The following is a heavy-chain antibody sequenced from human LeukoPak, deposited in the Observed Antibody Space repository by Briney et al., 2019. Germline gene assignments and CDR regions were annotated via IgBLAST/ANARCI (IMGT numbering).Heavy chain of an antibody. J-gene: IGHJ5*02. D-gene: IGHD2-2*01. CDR1: GGSISDNNYY. Sequence: PSETLSLTCSVSGGSISDNNYYWGWIRQPPGRGLEWIGNIYYRGNTFYSPSLKSRVTVSVDTSKNQFSLKLSSVTAADTAVYYCARGRYCSITSCYDWFDPWGQGTLVTVSS. CDR2: IYYRGNT. V-gene: IGHV4-39*01. CDR3: ARGRYCSITSCYDWFDP.